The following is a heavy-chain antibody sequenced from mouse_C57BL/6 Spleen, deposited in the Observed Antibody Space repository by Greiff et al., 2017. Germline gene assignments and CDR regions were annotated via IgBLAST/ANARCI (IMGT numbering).Heavy chain of an antibody. CDR2: INPNNGGT. J-gene: IGHJ4*01. Sequence: VQLQQSGPELVKPGASVKIPCKASGYTFTDYNMDWVKQSHGKSLEWIGDINPNNGGTIYNQKFKGKATLTVDKSSSTAYMELRSLTSEDTAVYYCARRKYGRYAMDYWGQGTSVTVSS. CDR1: GYTFTDYN. V-gene: IGHV1-18*01. D-gene: IGHD1-1*01. CDR3: ARRKYGRYAMDY.